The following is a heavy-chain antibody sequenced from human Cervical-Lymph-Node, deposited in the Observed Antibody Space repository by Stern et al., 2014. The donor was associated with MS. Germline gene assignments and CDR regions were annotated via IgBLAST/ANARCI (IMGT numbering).Heavy chain of an antibody. Sequence: MQLVESGSEVKKPGASVKVSCKASEYTHNNYLIHWVRQAPGQRPEWMGVINPSGATNYAQKVQDRVTMTTDASTSTFYMELSRLRSEDTAVYYCAVRYCSGGRCYSVPDVWGQGTTVIVSS. CDR3: AVRYCSGGRCYSVPDV. CDR1: EYTHNNYL. D-gene: IGHD2-15*01. V-gene: IGHV1-46*02. J-gene: IGHJ6*02. CDR2: INPSGAT.